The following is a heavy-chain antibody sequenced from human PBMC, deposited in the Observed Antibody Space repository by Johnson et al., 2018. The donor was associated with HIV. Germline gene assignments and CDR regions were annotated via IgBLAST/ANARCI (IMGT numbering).Heavy chain of an antibody. CDR1: RFSFSNYA. Sequence: VQLVESGGGVVRPGGSLRLSCAASRFSFSNYAMHWVRQAPGKGLEWVSVIYSGGRSYYADSVKARFTISRDNSKNTLYLQMNSLRAEDTAVYYCARERGSIQLWLTDAFDIWGQGTMVTVSS. CDR2: IYSGGRS. V-gene: IGHV3-66*01. CDR3: ARERGSIQLWLTDAFDI. D-gene: IGHD5-18*01. J-gene: IGHJ3*02.